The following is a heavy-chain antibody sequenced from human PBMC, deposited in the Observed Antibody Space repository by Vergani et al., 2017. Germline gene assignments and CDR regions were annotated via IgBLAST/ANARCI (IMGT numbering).Heavy chain of an antibody. J-gene: IGHJ4*02. CDR2: INSKGNGGTT. CDR3: TTAAREVTGRAMDY. CDR1: GFDFNKAW. D-gene: IGHD1-14*01. Sequence: EVQLVESGGGLVKPGGSLRLSCAASGFDFNKAWMSWVRQAPGKGLEWVGRINSKGNGGTTDFAAPVQGRFTISRDDSKNTLYLQMKSLKTEDTGVYYCTTAAREVTGRAMDYWGQGTLVIVSP. V-gene: IGHV3-15*01.